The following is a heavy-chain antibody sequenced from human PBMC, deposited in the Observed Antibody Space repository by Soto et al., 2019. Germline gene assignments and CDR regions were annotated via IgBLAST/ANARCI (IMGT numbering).Heavy chain of an antibody. J-gene: IGHJ4*02. V-gene: IGHV1-18*01. CDR3: AREDGGFDY. CDR2: ISTYNGNT. D-gene: IGHD3-16*01. CDR1: GYTFRSFG. Sequence: GASVKVSCKASGYTFRSFGISWARQAPGQGLEYIGWISTYNGNTDYAPRFQGRVTMTADTSTTTAYVELRSLTSDDTAVYYCAREDGGFDYWGQGTLVTVSS.